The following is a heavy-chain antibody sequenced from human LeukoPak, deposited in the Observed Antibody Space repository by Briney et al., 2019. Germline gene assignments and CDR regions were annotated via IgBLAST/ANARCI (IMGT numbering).Heavy chain of an antibody. D-gene: IGHD3-10*01. Sequence: GGSLRLYCSASGFIFCSYWMHWVRQVPGQGLEWVSRINEHGSNKEHAGSVKDRFTISRDNAKNTLYLQMNSLRAEDSAVYYCARDVAGSGSHWGQRTLVTVSS. CDR2: INEHGSNK. V-gene: IGHV3-74*01. CDR1: GFIFCSYW. J-gene: IGHJ4*02. CDR3: ARDVAGSGSH.